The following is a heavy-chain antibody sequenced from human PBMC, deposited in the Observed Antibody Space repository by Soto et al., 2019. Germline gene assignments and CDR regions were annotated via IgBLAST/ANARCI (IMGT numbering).Heavy chain of an antibody. V-gene: IGHV3-11*01. D-gene: IGHD5-18*01. CDR2: ISRSGSSI. CDR1: GFNFSDYY. Sequence: QVQLVESGGGLVKPGGSLRLSCAASGFNFSDYYMSWIRQAPGKGLEWVSYISRSGSSIYYADSVKGRFTISRDNAKNSLYLQMNRLRAEDTAVYYCARGSLGYSYGYYGMDVWGQGTTVTVSS. CDR3: ARGSLGYSYGYYGMDV. J-gene: IGHJ6*02.